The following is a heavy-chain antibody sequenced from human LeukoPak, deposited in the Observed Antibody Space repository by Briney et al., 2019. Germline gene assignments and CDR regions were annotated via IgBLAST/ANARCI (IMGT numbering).Heavy chain of an antibody. CDR3: ARGCNIEFTYSSSCHDAFDI. J-gene: IGHJ3*02. V-gene: IGHV3-21*01. CDR2: IRFTGSYI. CDR1: GFTFSSYS. Sequence: TAGGSLRLSCAASGFTFSSYSMNWVRQAPGRGLEWVSSIRFTGSYIYYADSVKGRFTISRDNAKNSLYLQMNSLRAEDTAVYYCARGCNIEFTYSSSCHDAFDIWGQGTMVTVSS. D-gene: IGHD6-13*01.